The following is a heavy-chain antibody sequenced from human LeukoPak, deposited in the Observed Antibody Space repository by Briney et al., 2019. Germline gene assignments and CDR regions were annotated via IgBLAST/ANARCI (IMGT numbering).Heavy chain of an antibody. CDR2: VYDTGST. CDR3: ARHEGFGNYNDYYYDIDV. Sequence: SQTLSLTCTVSGGSISSGDYYWSWIRQPPGKGLEWIGYVYDTGSTNYNASLKSRVTISVDTSKNQFSLKLSSVTAADTAVYYCARHEGFGNYNDYYYDIDVWGQGTTVTVSS. J-gene: IGHJ6*02. CDR1: GGSISSGDYY. D-gene: IGHD4-11*01. V-gene: IGHV4-61*08.